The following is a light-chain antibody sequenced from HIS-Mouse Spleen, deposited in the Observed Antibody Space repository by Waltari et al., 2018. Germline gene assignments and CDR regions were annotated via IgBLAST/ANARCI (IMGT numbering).Light chain of an antibody. Sequence: SYVLTQPPSVSVAPGPTARLTCGGNNIGSKSVHGYQQKPGQAPVLVVYDDSDRPSGIPERFSGSNSGNTATLTISRVEAGDEADYYCQVWDSSSDHYVFGTGTKVTVL. CDR1: NIGSKS. CDR2: DDS. J-gene: IGLJ1*01. V-gene: IGLV3-21*02. CDR3: QVWDSSSDHYV.